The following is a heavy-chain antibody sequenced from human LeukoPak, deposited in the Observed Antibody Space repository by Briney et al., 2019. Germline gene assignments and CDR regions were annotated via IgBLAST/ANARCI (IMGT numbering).Heavy chain of an antibody. CDR1: GFSFSDHF. CDR3: ARVRSDCSSTSCYIDAFDI. V-gene: IGHV3-23*01. Sequence: TGGSLRLSCVASGFSFSDHFMDWVRQAPGKGLEWVSAMSGSGGSTYYADSVKGRFTISRDNSKNTLYLQMNSLRAEDTAVYYCARVRSDCSSTSCYIDAFDIWGQGTMVTVSS. D-gene: IGHD2-2*02. CDR2: MSGSGGST. J-gene: IGHJ3*02.